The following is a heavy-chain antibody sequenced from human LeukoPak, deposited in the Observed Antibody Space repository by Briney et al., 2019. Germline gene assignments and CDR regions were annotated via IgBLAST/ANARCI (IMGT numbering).Heavy chain of an antibody. CDR1: GGSISSYY. D-gene: IGHD3-22*01. V-gene: IGHV4-59*08. J-gene: IGHJ4*02. CDR2: IYYSGST. Sequence: SETLSLTCTVSGGSISSYYWSWIRQPPGKGLEWIGYIYYSGSTNYNPSLKSRVTISVDTSKNQFSLKLSSVTAADTAVYYCARHPYSSGYWMRFIFDYWGQGTLVTVSS. CDR3: ARHPYSSGYWMRFIFDY.